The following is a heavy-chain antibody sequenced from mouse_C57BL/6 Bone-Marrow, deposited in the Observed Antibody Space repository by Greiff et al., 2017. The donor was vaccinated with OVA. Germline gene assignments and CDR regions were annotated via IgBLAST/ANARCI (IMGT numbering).Heavy chain of an antibody. CDR1: GYTFTSYW. J-gene: IGHJ3*01. Sequence: QVQLQQPGTDLVKPGASVKLSCKASGYTFTSYWMHWVKQRPGQGLEWIGNINPSNGGTNYNEKFKSKATLTVDKSSSTAYMQLSSLTSEDSAVYYCARRASYYDYDEGFAYWGQGTLVTVSA. CDR3: ARRASYYDYDEGFAY. CDR2: INPSNGGT. V-gene: IGHV1-53*01. D-gene: IGHD2-4*01.